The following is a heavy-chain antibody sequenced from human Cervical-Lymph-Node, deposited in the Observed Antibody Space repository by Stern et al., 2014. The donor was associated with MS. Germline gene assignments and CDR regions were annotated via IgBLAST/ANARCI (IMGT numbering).Heavy chain of an antibody. CDR3: ARDKEDTNMAFRYFDN. CDR1: GGSVGSGSYD. Sequence: QMQLVQSGPGLVKPSQTLSLTCTVSGGSVGSGSYDWSWIRQPAGKGLEWIGRIYTTGSTYYNPSLKSRVSISIDTSKNQFSLKLTSVTAADTAVYYCARDKEDTNMAFRYFDNWGQGTLVTVSS. V-gene: IGHV4-61*02. J-gene: IGHJ4*02. D-gene: IGHD5-18*01. CDR2: IYTTGST.